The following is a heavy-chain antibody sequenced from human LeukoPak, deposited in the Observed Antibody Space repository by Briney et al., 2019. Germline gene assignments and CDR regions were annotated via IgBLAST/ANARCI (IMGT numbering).Heavy chain of an antibody. V-gene: IGHV4-38-2*02. CDR2: IYHSGST. CDR3: ARGRWLGHFDY. J-gene: IGHJ4*02. Sequence: SETLSLTCTVSGYSISSGYYWGWIRQPPWKGLEWIGSIYHSGSTYYNPSLKSRVTISVDTSKNQFSLKLSSVTAADTAVYYCARGRWLGHFDYWGQGTLVTVSS. D-gene: IGHD6-19*01. CDR1: GYSISSGYY.